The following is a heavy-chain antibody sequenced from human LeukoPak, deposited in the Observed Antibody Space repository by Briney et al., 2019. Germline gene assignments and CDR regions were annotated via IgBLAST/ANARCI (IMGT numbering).Heavy chain of an antibody. CDR2: ISAYNGNT. CDR1: GYTFTSYG. J-gene: IGHJ4*02. D-gene: IGHD3-22*01. Sequence: VKVSCKASGYTFTSYGISWVRQAPGQGLEWMGWISAYNGNTNYAQKLQGRVTITADKSTSTAYMELSSLRSEDTAVYYCARAAVRPTYYDSSGYYYPPVYWGQGTLVTVSS. CDR3: ARAAVRPTYYDSSGYYYPPVY. V-gene: IGHV1-18*01.